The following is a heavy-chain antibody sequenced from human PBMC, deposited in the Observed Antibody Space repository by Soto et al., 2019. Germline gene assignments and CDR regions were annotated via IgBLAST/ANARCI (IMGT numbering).Heavy chain of an antibody. J-gene: IGHJ6*02. D-gene: IGHD3-10*02. CDR2: INPKFGDT. Sequence: QVRLVQSGAEVKEPGDSVRVSCEASGYTFTAYHIHWVRQAPGQGLEWMGWINPKFGDTGYAQDFQGRVSMTSDMAISTVYMELSRLTSDDTAIYYCVINMDYYYGRGSGNGHGVWGQGTTVTVFS. CDR1: GYTFTAYH. CDR3: VINMDYYYGRGSGNGHGV. V-gene: IGHV1-2*02.